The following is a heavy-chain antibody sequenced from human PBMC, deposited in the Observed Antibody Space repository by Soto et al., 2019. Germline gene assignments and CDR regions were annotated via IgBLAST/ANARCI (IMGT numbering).Heavy chain of an antibody. Sequence: SETLSLTCAVSGGSISSGGYSWSWIRQPPGKGLEWIGYIYHSGSTYYNPSLKSRVTISVDRSKNQFSLKLSSVTAADTAVYYCAGVLYDYGSGSHWDGKYVWSQGTSVTGSS. V-gene: IGHV4-30-2*01. CDR1: GGSISSGGYS. D-gene: IGHD3-10*01. CDR3: AGVLYDYGSGSHWDGKYV. CDR2: IYHSGST. J-gene: IGHJ6*02.